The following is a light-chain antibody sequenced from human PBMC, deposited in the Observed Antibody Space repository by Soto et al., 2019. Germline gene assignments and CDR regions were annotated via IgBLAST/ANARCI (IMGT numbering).Light chain of an antibody. CDR1: SSDVGGYGY. CDR3: SSYTGGNPSYV. Sequence: QSALTQPPSASGSPGQSVTITCTVTSSDVGGYGYVSWYQQHPGKAPKLMIYEVTIRPSGVSDRFSGSKSGNTASLTVSGLQAEDEADYYCSSYTGGNPSYVFGTGTKVTVL. V-gene: IGLV2-8*01. CDR2: EVT. J-gene: IGLJ1*01.